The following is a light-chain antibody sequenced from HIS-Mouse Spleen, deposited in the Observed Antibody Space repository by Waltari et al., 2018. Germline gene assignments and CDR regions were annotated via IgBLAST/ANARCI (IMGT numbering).Light chain of an antibody. V-gene: IGKV1D-8*02. CDR3: QQYYSFPYT. CDR2: AAS. CDR1: KGISSY. J-gene: IGKJ2*01. Sequence: AIWMTQSQSLLPASTGDRVTIGCRMSKGISSYLACYQQKPGKAPELLNYAASTLQSGVPSRFSGSGSGTDFTLTISCLQSEDFATYYCQQYYSFPYTFGQGTKLEIK.